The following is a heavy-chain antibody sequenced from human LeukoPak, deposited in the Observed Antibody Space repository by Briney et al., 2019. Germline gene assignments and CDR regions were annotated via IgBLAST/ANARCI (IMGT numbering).Heavy chain of an antibody. D-gene: IGHD1-1*01. Sequence: GGSLRLSCAASGFTFSSYGMHWVRQAPGKGLEWVAVISYDGSNKYYADSVKGRFTISSDNSKNTLYLQMNSLRAEDTAVYYCAKDPLEDYWGQGTLVTVSS. V-gene: IGHV3-30*18. CDR3: AKDPLEDY. CDR2: ISYDGSNK. J-gene: IGHJ4*02. CDR1: GFTFSSYG.